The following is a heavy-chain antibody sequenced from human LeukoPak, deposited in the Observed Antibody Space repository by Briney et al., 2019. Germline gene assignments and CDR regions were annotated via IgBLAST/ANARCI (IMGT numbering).Heavy chain of an antibody. CDR2: IYPNSGGT. V-gene: IGHV1-2*02. CDR1: GYTFTGYY. J-gene: IGHJ4*02. Sequence: ASVKVSCKASGYTFTGYYMHWVRQAPGQGLEWMGYIYPNSGGTKYAQKFQGRVTMTRDTSISTAYMELSGLRSDDTAVYYCGTLLSNGPFDYWGQGSLVTVSS. CDR3: GTLLSNGPFDY.